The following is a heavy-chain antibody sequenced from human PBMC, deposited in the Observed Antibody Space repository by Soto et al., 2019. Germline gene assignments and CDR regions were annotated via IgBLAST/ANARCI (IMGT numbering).Heavy chain of an antibody. Sequence: GGSLRLSCAASGLPFSNYGMNWVRQAPGQGLEWIASILGSSYYIHYADSVKGRFTVSRDNDKNSLFLQMDGLTVEDTAVYYCARGSQDFIWGSDASNKGVQGDRVA. CDR3: ARGSQDFIWGSDASNK. J-gene: IGHJ4*02. D-gene: IGHD3-16*01. CDR1: GLPFSNYG. V-gene: IGHV3-21*01. CDR2: ILGSSYYI.